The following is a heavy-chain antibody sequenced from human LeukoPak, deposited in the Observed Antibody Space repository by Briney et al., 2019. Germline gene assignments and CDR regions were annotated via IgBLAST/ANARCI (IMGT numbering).Heavy chain of an antibody. J-gene: IGHJ5*02. CDR2: IYYSGST. Sequence: PSETLSLTCTVSGGSISSYYWSWIRQPPGKGLEWIGYIYYSGSTNYNPSLKSRVTISVDTSKNQFSLKLRSVTAADTAVYYCARDVAAAGTRWFDPWGQGTLVTVSS. CDR1: GGSISSYY. D-gene: IGHD6-13*01. CDR3: ARDVAAAGTRWFDP. V-gene: IGHV4-59*01.